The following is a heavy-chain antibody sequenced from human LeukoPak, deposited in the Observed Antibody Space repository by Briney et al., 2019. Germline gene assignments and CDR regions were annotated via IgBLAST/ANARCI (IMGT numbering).Heavy chain of an antibody. V-gene: IGHV1-3*01. Sequence: ASVKVSCKASGHTFIDYTMHWLRQAPGQRLDWMGWINGGSGNTKYSPESQGRVTITRDTSASTGYMELSSLRSEDTAVYYCANPRYDSSGYYYVDWGQGTLVTVSS. J-gene: IGHJ4*02. CDR1: GHTFIDYT. CDR3: ANPRYDSSGYYYVD. CDR2: INGGSGNT. D-gene: IGHD3-22*01.